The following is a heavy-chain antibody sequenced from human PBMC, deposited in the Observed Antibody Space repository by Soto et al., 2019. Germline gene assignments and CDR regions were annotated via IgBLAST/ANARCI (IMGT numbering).Heavy chain of an antibody. J-gene: IGHJ4*02. CDR2: IIPVFQTA. D-gene: IGHD3-3*01. CDR3: ASVCSGYTWFNDC. Sequence: QEQLVQSGAAVKKPGSSVKVSCKASGGLFSSYPISWVRQVPGQGLEWMGGIIPVFQTASYTQRFQGRVTITAEESTNTAYMELSRLRSEDTAIYYCASVCSGYTWFNDCWGQGTLVTVSS. V-gene: IGHV1-69*01. CDR1: GGLFSSYP.